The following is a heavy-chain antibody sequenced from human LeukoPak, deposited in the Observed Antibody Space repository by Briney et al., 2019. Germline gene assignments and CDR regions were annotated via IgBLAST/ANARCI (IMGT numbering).Heavy chain of an antibody. CDR3: ARVGVGARFDY. CDR2: IKQDGSEK. CDR1: GFTFSSYW. Sequence: GGSLRLSCAASGFTFSSYWMSWVRQTPGKGLEWVANIKQDGSEKYYVDSVKGRFTISRDNAKNSLYLQMNSLRAEDTAVYYCARVGVGARFDYWGQGTLVTVSS. D-gene: IGHD1-26*01. J-gene: IGHJ4*02. V-gene: IGHV3-7*01.